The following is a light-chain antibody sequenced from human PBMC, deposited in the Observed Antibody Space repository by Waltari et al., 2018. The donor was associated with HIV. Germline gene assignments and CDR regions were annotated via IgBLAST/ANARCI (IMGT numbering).Light chain of an antibody. CDR1: SSDVGGFKL. CDR3: CAYAGSTTYVI. J-gene: IGLJ2*01. V-gene: IGLV2-23*02. CDR2: EVS. Sequence: QSALTQPASVSGSPGQSITIPCTGTSSDVGGFKLLLWYQQHPGKAPKLMIYEVSKRPSGVSNRFSGSKSGNTASLTISGLQAEDEADYYCCAYAGSTTYVIFGGGTKLTVL.